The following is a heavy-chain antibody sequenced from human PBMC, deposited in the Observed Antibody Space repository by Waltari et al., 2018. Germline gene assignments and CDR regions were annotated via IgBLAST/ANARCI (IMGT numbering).Heavy chain of an antibody. CDR3: ARVGDYYDSSGYYWYDAFDI. CDR1: GGSISSGSYY. Sequence: QVQLQESGPGLVKPSQTLSLTCTVSGGSISSGSYYWSWIRQPAGTGLEWIGRIYTSGSTNYNPSLKSRVTISVDTSKNQFSLKLSSVTAADTAVYYCARVGDYYDSSGYYWYDAFDIWGQGTMVTVSS. V-gene: IGHV4-61*02. J-gene: IGHJ3*02. D-gene: IGHD3-22*01. CDR2: IYTSGST.